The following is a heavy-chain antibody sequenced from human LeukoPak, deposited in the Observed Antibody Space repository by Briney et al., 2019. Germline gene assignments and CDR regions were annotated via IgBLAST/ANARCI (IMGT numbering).Heavy chain of an antibody. CDR3: ARGSAMDY. J-gene: IGHJ4*02. CDR2: VNPNTGGT. CDR1: GYTFANSY. Sequence: ASVKVSCKASGYTFANSYINWLRQAPRQRLEWMGWVNPNTGGTDYAQKFQGRVTMTRDTSINTAYMELSRLGSDDTAMYYCARGSAMDYWGQGTRVTVSS. V-gene: IGHV1-2*02. D-gene: IGHD2-2*01.